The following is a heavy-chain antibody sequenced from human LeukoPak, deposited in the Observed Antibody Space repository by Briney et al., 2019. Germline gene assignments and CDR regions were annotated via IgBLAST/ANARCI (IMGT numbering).Heavy chain of an antibody. CDR2: ISSSSSYI. V-gene: IGHV3-21*01. D-gene: IGHD5-18*01. Sequence: GGSLRLSCAASGFTFSSYSMNWVRQAPGEGLEWVSSISSSSSYIYYADSVKGRFTISRDNAKNSLYLQMNSLRAEDTAVYYCARADTAMVGFDYWGQGTLVTVSS. J-gene: IGHJ4*02. CDR3: ARADTAMVGFDY. CDR1: GFTFSSYS.